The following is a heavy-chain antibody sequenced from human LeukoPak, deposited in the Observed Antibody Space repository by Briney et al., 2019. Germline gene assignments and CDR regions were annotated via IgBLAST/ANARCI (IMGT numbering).Heavy chain of an antibody. J-gene: IGHJ6*03. Sequence: GGSLRLSCAASGFTFTSYGMHWVRQAPGKGLEWVAVIWYDGSNKYYADSVKGRFTISRDNSKNTLYLQMNSLRAEDTAVYYCAKETASHYYMDVWGKGTTVTVSS. CDR3: AKETASHYYMDV. V-gene: IGHV3-33*06. CDR2: IWYDGSNK. CDR1: GFTFTSYG.